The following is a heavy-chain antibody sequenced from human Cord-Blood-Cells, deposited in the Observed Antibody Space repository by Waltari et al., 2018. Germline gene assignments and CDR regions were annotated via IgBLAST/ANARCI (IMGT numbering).Heavy chain of an antibody. CDR1: GGTFSSYA. Sequence: QVQLVQSGAEVKKPGSSVKVSCKASGGTFSSYAISWVRQAPGQGLEWMGGIIPIFGTANYAQKFQGRVTITADESTSTAYMELSSLRSEDTAVYYCARGLWFGELLYYYYYMDVWGKGTTVTVSS. D-gene: IGHD3-10*01. CDR2: IIPIFGTA. V-gene: IGHV1-69*01. CDR3: ARGLWFGELLYYYYYMDV. J-gene: IGHJ6*03.